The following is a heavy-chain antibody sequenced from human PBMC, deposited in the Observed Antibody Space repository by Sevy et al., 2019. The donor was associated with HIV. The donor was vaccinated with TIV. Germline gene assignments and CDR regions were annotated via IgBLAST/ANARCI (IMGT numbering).Heavy chain of an antibody. CDR1: GFTFSSYW. CDR2: IKQDGSEK. Sequence: GGSLRLSCAASGFTFSSYWMSWVRQAPGKGLEWVANIKQDGSEKYYVDSVKGRFTIPRANAKNSLYLQLNSLRAEDTAVYYCARETRYYDFWSGYYPTDYNWFDPWGQGTLVTVSS. V-gene: IGHV3-7*01. J-gene: IGHJ5*02. CDR3: ARETRYYDFWSGYYPTDYNWFDP. D-gene: IGHD3-3*01.